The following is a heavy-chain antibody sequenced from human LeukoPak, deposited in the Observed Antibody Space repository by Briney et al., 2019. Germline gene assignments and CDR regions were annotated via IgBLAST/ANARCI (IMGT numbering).Heavy chain of an antibody. CDR1: GGSISSSSYY. CDR3: ARRGYDSSGYYRNY. CDR2: IYYSGST. J-gene: IGHJ4*02. Sequence: SETLSLTCTVSGGSISSSSYYWGWIRQPPGKGLEWIGSIYYSGSTYYNPSLKSRVTISVDTSKNQFSLKLSSVTAADTAVYYCARRGYDSSGYYRNYRGQGTLVTVSS. V-gene: IGHV4-39*01. D-gene: IGHD3-22*01.